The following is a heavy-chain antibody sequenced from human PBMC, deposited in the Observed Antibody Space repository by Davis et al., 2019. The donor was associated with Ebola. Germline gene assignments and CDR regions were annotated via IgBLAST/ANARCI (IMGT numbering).Heavy chain of an antibody. V-gene: IGHV1-18*01. D-gene: IGHD3-3*01. J-gene: IGHJ4*02. CDR1: GYTFSTYG. CDR2: ISTYNGHT. Sequence: AASVKVSCKASGYTFSTYGFSWVRQAPGQGLEWMGWISTYNGHTIYAQNLQGRVTMTTDTSTSTAYMELRSLRSDDTAVYYCARGHNFWSGYLSDYWGQGTLVTVSS. CDR3: ARGHNFWSGYLSDY.